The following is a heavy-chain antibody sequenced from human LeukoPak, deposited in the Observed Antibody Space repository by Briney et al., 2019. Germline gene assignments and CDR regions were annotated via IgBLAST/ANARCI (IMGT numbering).Heavy chain of an antibody. CDR1: NYSISNSLY. CDR3: ARGTYGYYMDV. CDR2: IYRSGST. Sequence: SETLSLTCSGSNYSISNSLYWGWLRQPPGKRLEWIGSIYRSGSTFYNPPLKSRVTISLDTSKNQFSLKLSSVTAADTAVYFCARGTYGYYMDVWGKGTTVTVSS. V-gene: IGHV4-38-2*02. J-gene: IGHJ6*03. D-gene: IGHD4-17*01.